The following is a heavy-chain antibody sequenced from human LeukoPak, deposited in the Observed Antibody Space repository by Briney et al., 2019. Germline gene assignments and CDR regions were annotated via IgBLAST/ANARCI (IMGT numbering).Heavy chain of an antibody. CDR2: IKQDGSEK. J-gene: IGHJ4*02. D-gene: IGHD1-26*01. V-gene: IGHV3-7*04. Sequence: PGGSLRLSCAASGFTFTSYWVTWVRQAPGKGLEWVANIKQDGSEKHSVDSVKGRFTISRDNAKNSLYLQMNSLRAEDTAMYYCARWSGSRHSVDYWGQGTLVTVSS. CDR1: GFTFTSYW. CDR3: ARWSGSRHSVDY.